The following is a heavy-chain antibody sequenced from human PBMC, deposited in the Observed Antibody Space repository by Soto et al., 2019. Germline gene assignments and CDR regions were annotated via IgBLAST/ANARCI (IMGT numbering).Heavy chain of an antibody. V-gene: IGHV5-51*01. CDR2: IYPGDSDT. Sequence: GESLKISCKGSGYTFSTYWIGWVRQMPGKGLEWMGMIYPGDSDTRYSPSVQGQVTISADKSTSTAYLRWSSLKASDTAMYYCARNWVGSGSYEIYYFDYWGQGTQVTVSS. J-gene: IGHJ4*02. CDR3: ARNWVGSGSYEIYYFDY. CDR1: GYTFSTYW. D-gene: IGHD1-26*01.